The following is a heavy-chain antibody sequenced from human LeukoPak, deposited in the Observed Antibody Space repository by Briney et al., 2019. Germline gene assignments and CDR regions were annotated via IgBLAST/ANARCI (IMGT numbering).Heavy chain of an antibody. J-gene: IGHJ4*02. V-gene: IGHV3-33*08. CDR3: AREFSSGYQDY. Sequence: GGSLRLSCAASGFTFSNFAMSWVRQAPGKGLEWVAVVWSDGNNKFYGDAVKGRFTISRDNSKSTLYLQMNSLRAEDTAVYYCAREFSSGYQDYWGQGTLVTVSS. CDR2: VWSDGNNK. D-gene: IGHD5-12*01. CDR1: GFTFSNFA.